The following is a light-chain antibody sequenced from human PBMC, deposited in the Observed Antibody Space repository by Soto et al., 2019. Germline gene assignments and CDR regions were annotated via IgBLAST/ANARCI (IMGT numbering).Light chain of an antibody. J-gene: IGLJ1*01. CDR1: SSDVGAYNF. CDR3: ASYAGTNTF. CDR2: EVT. Sequence: QSVLTQPPSASGSPGQSVTISCTGTSSDVGAYNFVSWYQQHPGKVPKLMIYEVTKRPSGVPDRFSGSKSGNTASLTVSGLQADDEADYYCASYAGTNTFFGPGTKVTVL. V-gene: IGLV2-8*01.